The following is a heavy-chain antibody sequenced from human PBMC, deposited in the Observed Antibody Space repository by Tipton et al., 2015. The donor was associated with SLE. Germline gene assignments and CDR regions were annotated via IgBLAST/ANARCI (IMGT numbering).Heavy chain of an antibody. CDR2: IYRSGNS. V-gene: IGHV4-4*07. CDR1: DGSISDYY. D-gene: IGHD2-15*01. J-gene: IGHJ4*02. CDR3: ARNPYSRRGYFDY. Sequence: TLSLTCTVSDGSISDYYWTWIRQPAGEGLEWIGRIYRSGNSDYNPSLKSRVTMSVDTSKNQFSLKLTSVTAADTAVYYCARNPYSRRGYFDYWNQGTLVTVAS.